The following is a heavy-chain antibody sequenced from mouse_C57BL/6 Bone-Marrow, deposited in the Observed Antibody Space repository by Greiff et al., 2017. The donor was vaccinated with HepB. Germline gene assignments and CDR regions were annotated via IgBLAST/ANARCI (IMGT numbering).Heavy chain of an antibody. V-gene: IGHV1-76*01. CDR3: AREGSYDYADYAMDY. CDR2: IYPGSGNT. CDR1: GYTFTDYY. J-gene: IGHJ4*01. D-gene: IGHD2-4*01. Sequence: VQLQQSGAELVRPGASVKLSCKASGYTFTDYYINWVKQRPGQGLEWIARIYPGSGNTYYNEKFKGKATLTAEKSSSTAYMQLSSLTSEDSAVYFCAREGSYDYADYAMDYWGQGTSVTVSS.